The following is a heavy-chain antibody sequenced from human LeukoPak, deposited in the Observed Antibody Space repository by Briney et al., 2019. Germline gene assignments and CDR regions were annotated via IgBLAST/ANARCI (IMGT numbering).Heavy chain of an antibody. D-gene: IGHD5-24*01. CDR2: IYSGGST. V-gene: IGHV3-53*05. Sequence: PGGSLRLSCAASGFTVSSSYMTWVRQAPGKGLEWVSVIYSGGSTYYANSMKGRFTISRDNSKNTLYLQMDTLRGDDTAVYFCARDGGGGYNQVDHWGQGTLVTVSS. J-gene: IGHJ4*02. CDR1: GFTVSSSY. CDR3: ARDGGGGYNQVDH.